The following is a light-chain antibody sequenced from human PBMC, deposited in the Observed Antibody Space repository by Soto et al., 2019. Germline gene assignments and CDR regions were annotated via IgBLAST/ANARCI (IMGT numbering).Light chain of an antibody. CDR2: DAS. CDR3: QQYGDRPRT. V-gene: IGKV3-15*01. CDR1: QYIGSA. J-gene: IGKJ1*01. Sequence: EVVLTQSPATLSVSPGDRATLSCRASQYIGSAVAWYHQRSGQAPRLLIFDASVRVPTTPARFSGSVSGTEFTLTISRLESEDFAVYFCQQYGDRPRTCGQGTKA.